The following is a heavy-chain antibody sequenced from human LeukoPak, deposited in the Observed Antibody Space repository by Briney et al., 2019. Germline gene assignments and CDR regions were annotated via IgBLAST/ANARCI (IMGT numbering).Heavy chain of an antibody. D-gene: IGHD5-12*01. V-gene: IGHV3-33*01. CDR3: ARDGGYSGYVLYYFDY. Sequence: GGSLRLSCAASGFTFSSYGMHWVRQAPGKGLEWVAVIWYDGSNKYYADSVKGRFTISRDNSKNTLYLQMNSLRAEDTAVYYCARDGGYSGYVLYYFDYWGQGTLATVSS. J-gene: IGHJ4*02. CDR2: IWYDGSNK. CDR1: GFTFSSYG.